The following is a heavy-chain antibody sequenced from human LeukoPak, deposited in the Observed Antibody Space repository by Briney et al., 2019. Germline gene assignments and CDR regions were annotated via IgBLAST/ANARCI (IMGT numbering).Heavy chain of an antibody. Sequence: SETLSLTCAVYGGSFSGYYWSWIRQPPGKGLEWIGEINHSGSTNYNPSLKSRVTMSVDTSKNQFSLKLSSVTAADTAVYYCARDNYHLLSPNYYYYYMDVWGKGTTVTISS. V-gene: IGHV4-34*01. D-gene: IGHD2-2*01. CDR3: ARDNYHLLSPNYYYYYMDV. CDR1: GGSFSGYY. J-gene: IGHJ6*03. CDR2: INHSGST.